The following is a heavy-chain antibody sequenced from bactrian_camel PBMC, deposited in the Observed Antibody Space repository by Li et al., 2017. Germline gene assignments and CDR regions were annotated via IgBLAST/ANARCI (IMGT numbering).Heavy chain of an antibody. CDR2: IRRDGTT. Sequence: VQLVESGGGSVQAGGSQRLSCVASGATYSTACMAWYRQAPGKERELVSTIRRDGTTNYGDSVKGRFTISQDNAKNTLYLQMNSLKIEDTAVYYCAACEVVQATTRKRTFGYWGQGTQVTVS. J-gene: IGHJ6*01. CDR1: GATYSTAC. D-gene: IGHD2*01. V-gene: IGHV3S53*01. CDR3: AACEVVQATTRKRTFGY.